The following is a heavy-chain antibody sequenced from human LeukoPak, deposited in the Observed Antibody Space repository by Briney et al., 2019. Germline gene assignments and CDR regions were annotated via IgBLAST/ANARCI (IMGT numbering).Heavy chain of an antibody. J-gene: IGHJ6*02. D-gene: IGHD3-3*01. Sequence: GGSLRLSCAASGLTLASYWMTWVRQAPGKGPEWVANIKPDSSEKYYVDSVKGRSTISRDNAKNSLFLQMNSLRVEDTAVYYCARDLTYYDFGMDVWGRGTTVTVSS. CDR1: GLTLASYW. CDR3: ARDLTYYDFGMDV. V-gene: IGHV3-7*01. CDR2: IKPDSSEK.